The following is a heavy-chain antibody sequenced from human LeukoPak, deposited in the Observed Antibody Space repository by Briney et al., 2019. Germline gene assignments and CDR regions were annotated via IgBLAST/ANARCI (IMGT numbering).Heavy chain of an antibody. CDR3: ARGEENSNGWYEPLPYNWFDP. CDR2: INHSGST. D-gene: IGHD6-19*01. J-gene: IGHJ5*02. Sequence: SETLSLTCAVYGGSFSGYYWSWIRQPPGKGLEWIGEINHSGSTNYNPSLKSRVTISVDTPKNQFSLKLSSVTAADTAVYYCARGEENSNGWYEPLPYNWFDPWGQGTLVTVSS. V-gene: IGHV4-34*01. CDR1: GGSFSGYY.